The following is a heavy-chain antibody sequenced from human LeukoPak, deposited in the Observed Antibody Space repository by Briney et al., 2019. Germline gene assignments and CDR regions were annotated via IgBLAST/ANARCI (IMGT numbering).Heavy chain of an antibody. CDR1: GFTFSSYS. CDR2: ISSSSSYI. CDR3: ARDGYFEWSSGILTGYSYYFDY. Sequence: GGSLRLSCAASGFTFSSYSMNWVRQAPGKGLEWVSSISSSSSYIYYADSVKGRLTISRDNAKNSLYLQMNSLRAEDTAVYYCARDGYFEWSSGILTGYSYYFDYWGQGTLVTVSS. V-gene: IGHV3-21*01. J-gene: IGHJ4*02. D-gene: IGHD3-9*01.